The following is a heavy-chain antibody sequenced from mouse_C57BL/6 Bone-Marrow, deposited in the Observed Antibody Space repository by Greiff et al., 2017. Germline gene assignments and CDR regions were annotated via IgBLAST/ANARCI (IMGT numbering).Heavy chain of an antibody. CDR3: AREIYYRDY. V-gene: IGHV5-4*01. CDR2: ISDGGSYT. J-gene: IGHJ2*01. Sequence: EVKLMESGGGLVKPGGSLKLSCAASGFTFSSYAMSWVRQTPEKRLAWVATISDGGSYTYYPDNVKGRFTISRDNAKNNLYLQMSHLKSEDTAMYYCAREIYYRDYWGQGTTLTVSS. CDR1: GFTFSSYA. D-gene: IGHD2-1*01.